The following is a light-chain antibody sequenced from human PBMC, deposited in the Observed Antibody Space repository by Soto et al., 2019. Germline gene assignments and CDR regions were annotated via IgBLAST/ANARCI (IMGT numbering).Light chain of an antibody. CDR1: QGSRND. J-gene: IGKJ4*01. Sequence: AIQMTQSPSSLSASVGDRVTITCRASQGSRNDVGWYQQKPGKAPKLLIYAVSSLQSGVPSRFRGSRSGRDLILTISSPQPEDFATYYCLQDYSFPLTLGGRTQVDIK. CDR2: AVS. V-gene: IGKV1-6*01. CDR3: LQDYSFPLT.